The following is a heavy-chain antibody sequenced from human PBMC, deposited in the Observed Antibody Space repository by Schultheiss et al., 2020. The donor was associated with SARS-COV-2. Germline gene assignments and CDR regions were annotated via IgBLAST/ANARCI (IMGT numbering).Heavy chain of an antibody. CDR1: GGSISSYY. D-gene: IGHD2-2*01. V-gene: IGHV4-59*08. Sequence: SETLSLTCTVSGGSISSYYWGWIRQPPGKGLEWIGYIYYSGSTNYNPSLKSRVTISVDTSKNQFSLKLSSVTAADTAVYYCASQYCSSTSCFDYWGQGTLVTVSS. J-gene: IGHJ4*02. CDR3: ASQYCSSTSCFDY. CDR2: IYYSGST.